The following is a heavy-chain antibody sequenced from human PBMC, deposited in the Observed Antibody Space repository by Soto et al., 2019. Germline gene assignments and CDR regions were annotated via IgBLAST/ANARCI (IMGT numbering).Heavy chain of an antibody. D-gene: IGHD4-4*01. V-gene: IGHV4-31*03. Sequence: QVQLQESGPGLVKPSQTLSLTCTVSGGSISSGGYYWSWIRQHPGTGLEWIGYIYYSGSTYYNPSLKSRVTISVDTSKNQFSLKLSSVTAADTAVYYCARRREIHSKGNYGMDVWGQGTTVTVSS. J-gene: IGHJ6*02. CDR1: GGSISSGGYY. CDR3: ARRREIHSKGNYGMDV. CDR2: IYYSGST.